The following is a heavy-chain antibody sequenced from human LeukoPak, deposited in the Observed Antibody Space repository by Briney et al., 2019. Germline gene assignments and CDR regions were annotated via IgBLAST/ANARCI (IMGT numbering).Heavy chain of an antibody. CDR2: INPNSGGT. CDR3: ARWRQLYVTGLFGFDGFFQS. CDR1: GHTFHLRY. D-gene: IGHD5-12*01. Sequence: ASVKVLQKFSGHTFHLRYQQGAPQAPGQGLEWMGWINPNSGGTKSAQKFQGRVIMTRDTSISTAYMELRSLSSDDTAVYYCARWRQLYVTGLFGFDGFFQSWGQGTLVTVFS. J-gene: IGHJ1*01. V-gene: IGHV1-2*02.